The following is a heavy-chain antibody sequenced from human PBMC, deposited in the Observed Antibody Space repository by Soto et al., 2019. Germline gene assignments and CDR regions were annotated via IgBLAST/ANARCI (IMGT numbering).Heavy chain of an antibody. Sequence: QVQLVESGGGVVQPGRSLRLSCAASAFIFSSYGMHWVRQAPGKGLEWVAAIWYDGSNKYYADSVQGRFTISRDNSKNTLYLQMNSLRAEDTAVYYCARAISSWYRFDYWGQGTLVTVSS. CDR3: ARAISSWYRFDY. V-gene: IGHV3-33*01. D-gene: IGHD6-13*01. CDR1: AFIFSSYG. CDR2: IWYDGSNK. J-gene: IGHJ4*02.